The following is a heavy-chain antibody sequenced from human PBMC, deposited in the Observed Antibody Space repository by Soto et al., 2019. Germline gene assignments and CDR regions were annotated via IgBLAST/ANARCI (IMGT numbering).Heavy chain of an antibody. Sequence: EVQLLESGGGLVQPGGSLRLSCAASAFTFSSYAMSWVRQAPGKGLEWVSAISGSGAGTYYADSVKGRFTISRDNSKNTLYLQMDSLRAEDTAVYSCAKDASPAAMYWFDPWGQGTLVTVSS. D-gene: IGHD2-2*01. CDR1: AFTFSSYA. CDR2: ISGSGAGT. CDR3: AKDASPAAMYWFDP. V-gene: IGHV3-23*01. J-gene: IGHJ5*02.